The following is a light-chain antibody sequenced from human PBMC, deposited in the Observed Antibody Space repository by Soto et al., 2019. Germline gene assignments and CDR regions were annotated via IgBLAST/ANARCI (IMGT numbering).Light chain of an antibody. Sequence: EIVLTQSPGTLSLSPGQRATLSCRASQSVYTNYLAWYQQKPGQAPRLLIYGASTGATGIPDRFSGTGAGTDFTLTISRLEPEDFAVYFCQQYGASPLTFGGGTKVELK. CDR1: QSVYTNY. J-gene: IGKJ4*01. CDR2: GAS. V-gene: IGKV3-20*01. CDR3: QQYGASPLT.